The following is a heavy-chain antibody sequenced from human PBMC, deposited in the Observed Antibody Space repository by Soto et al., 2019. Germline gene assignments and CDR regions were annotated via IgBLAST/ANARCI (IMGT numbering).Heavy chain of an antibody. J-gene: IGHJ6*03. CDR3: ARDLSSSGYMDV. CDR1: WVTVYSNY. D-gene: IGHD6-6*01. V-gene: IGHV3-11*01. CDR2: ISSSGSTI. Sequence: GGSLKLSRATPWVTVYSNYMSWVPLAPGRGLEGVSYISSSGSTIYYADSVKGRFTISRDNAKNSLYLQMNSLRAEDTAVYYCARDLSSSGYMDVWGKGTTVTVSS.